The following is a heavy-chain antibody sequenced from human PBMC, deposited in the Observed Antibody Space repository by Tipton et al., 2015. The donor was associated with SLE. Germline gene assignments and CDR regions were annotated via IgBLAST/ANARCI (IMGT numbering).Heavy chain of an antibody. Sequence: SLRLSCAASGFTFSSYSMNWVRQAPGKGLEWVSSISTSSSYIYYADSVKGRFTISRDNAKNSLYLQMNSLRAEDTAVYYCARCAITNCYRGYFDYWGQGALVTVSS. J-gene: IGHJ4*02. CDR1: GFTFSSYS. CDR3: ARCAITNCYRGYFDY. D-gene: IGHD2-2*01. V-gene: IGHV3-21*01. CDR2: ISTSSSYI.